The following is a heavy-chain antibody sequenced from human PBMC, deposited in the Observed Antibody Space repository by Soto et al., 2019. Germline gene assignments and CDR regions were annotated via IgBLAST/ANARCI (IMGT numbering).Heavy chain of an antibody. CDR2: ISGSGGST. Sequence: GGSLRLSCAASGFTFSGDAMNWIRQAPGRGLEWVSGISGSGGSTYYVDSVQGRLTISRDNSKNTLYLQMNSLRVDDTAVYYCAKGPETKIYYYSYMDVWGKGTTVTVSS. CDR1: GFTFSGDA. J-gene: IGHJ6*03. V-gene: IGHV3-23*01. CDR3: AKGPETKIYYYSYMDV. D-gene: IGHD4-17*01.